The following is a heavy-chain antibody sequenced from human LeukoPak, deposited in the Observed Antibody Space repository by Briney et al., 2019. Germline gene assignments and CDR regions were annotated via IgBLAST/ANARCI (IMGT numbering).Heavy chain of an antibody. CDR2: ISSSGSTI. CDR1: GFTFSDYY. CDR3: ARDILTGYFRGGSDPHDAFDI. V-gene: IGHV3-11*01. J-gene: IGHJ3*02. D-gene: IGHD3-9*01. Sequence: PGGSLRLSCAASGFTFSDYYMSWIRQAPGKGLEWVSYISSSGSTIYHADSVKGRFTISRDNAKNSLYLQMNSLRAEDTAVYYCARDILTGYFRGGSDPHDAFDIWGQGTVVTVSS.